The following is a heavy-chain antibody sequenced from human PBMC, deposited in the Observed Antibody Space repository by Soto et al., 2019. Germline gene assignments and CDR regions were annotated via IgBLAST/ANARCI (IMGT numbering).Heavy chain of an antibody. D-gene: IGHD1-26*01. CDR2: ISGSGDST. J-gene: IGHJ4*02. V-gene: IGHV3-23*01. CDR3: ARRGSGSYYDY. CDR1: GFTFSSYA. Sequence: EVQLLESGGGLVQPGGSLRLSCAASGFTFSSYAMRWVRQAPVKGLEWVSAISGSGDSTYYADSVKGRFTISRDNSKSTLYLQMNSLRAEDTAVYYCARRGSGSYYDYWGQGTLVTVSS.